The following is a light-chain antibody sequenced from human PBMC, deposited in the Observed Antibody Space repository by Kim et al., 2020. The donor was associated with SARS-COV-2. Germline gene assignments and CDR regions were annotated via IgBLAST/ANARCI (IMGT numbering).Light chain of an antibody. CDR3: QQYYSTPVT. V-gene: IGKV4-1*01. CDR1: QSVLYSSNNKNY. Sequence: DIVMTQSPDSLAVSLGVRATINCKSSQSVLYSSNNKNYLAWYQQKPGQPPKLLIYWASTRESGVPDRFSGSGSGTDFTLTISSLQAEDVAVYYCQQYYSTPVTFGQGTKLEI. J-gene: IGKJ2*01. CDR2: WAS.